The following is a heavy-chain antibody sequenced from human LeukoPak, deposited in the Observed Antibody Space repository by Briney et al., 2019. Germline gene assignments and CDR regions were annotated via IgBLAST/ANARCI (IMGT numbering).Heavy chain of an antibody. J-gene: IGHJ4*02. Sequence: SETLSLTCALSGYSIRSAYYWGWIRQPPGKGLEWIGSIYHIGTTYYNPSLKSRVTISLNTSKRQFSLKLTSVTAADTAVYYCATTTVVTRDFDYWGQGTLVTVSS. D-gene: IGHD4-23*01. V-gene: IGHV4-38-2*01. CDR2: IYHIGTT. CDR3: ATTTVVTRDFDY. CDR1: GYSIRSAYY.